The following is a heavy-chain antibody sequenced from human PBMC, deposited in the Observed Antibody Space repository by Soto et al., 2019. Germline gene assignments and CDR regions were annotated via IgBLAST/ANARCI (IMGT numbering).Heavy chain of an antibody. Sequence: QVQLQESGPGLVKPSQTLSLTCTVSGGSIRGGDYSWSWIRQPPGKGLEWIGYIYYSGITYYNPSLESRVTISVDTSKNHFSLKLTSVTAADTAVYYCASGWIHLWAWGQGTLVTVSS. J-gene: IGHJ5*02. CDR3: ASGWIHLWA. CDR1: GGSIRGGDYS. CDR2: IYYSGIT. V-gene: IGHV4-30-4*01. D-gene: IGHD5-18*01.